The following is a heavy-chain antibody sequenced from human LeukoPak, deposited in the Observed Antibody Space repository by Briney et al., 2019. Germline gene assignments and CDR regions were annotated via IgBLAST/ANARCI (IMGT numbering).Heavy chain of an antibody. J-gene: IGHJ4*02. CDR2: ISISSTYI. CDR3: ARYPDSSSWYYFDY. D-gene: IGHD6-13*01. V-gene: IGHV3-21*01. Sequence: GGSLRLSCAASGFTFSTYSMNWVRQAPGKGLEWVSSISISSTYIYYADSVKGRFTISRDSAKNSLYLQMNSLRAEDTAVYYCARYPDSSSWYYFDYWGQGPQVTVSS. CDR1: GFTFSTYS.